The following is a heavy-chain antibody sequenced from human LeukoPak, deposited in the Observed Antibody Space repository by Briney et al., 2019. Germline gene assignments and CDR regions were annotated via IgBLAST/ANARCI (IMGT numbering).Heavy chain of an antibody. CDR3: ARRAGEEGFDY. CDR1: GYTFTSYA. CDR2: INAGNGNT. D-gene: IGHD3-16*01. Sequence: ASVKVSCKASGYTFTSYAMHWVRQAPGQRLEWMGWINAGNGNTKYSQKLQGRVTITRDTSASTAYMELSSLRSEDTAVYYCARRAGEEGFDYWGQGTLVTVSS. J-gene: IGHJ4*02. V-gene: IGHV1-3*01.